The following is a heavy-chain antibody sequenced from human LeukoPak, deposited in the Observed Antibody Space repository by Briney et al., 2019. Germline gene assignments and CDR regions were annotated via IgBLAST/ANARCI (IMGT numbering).Heavy chain of an antibody. D-gene: IGHD6-6*01. CDR1: GFTFSSYA. CDR2: IWYDGSNK. Sequence: GGFLRLSCAASGFTFSSYAMSWVRQAPGKGLEWVAVIWYDGSNKYYADSVKGRFTISRDNSKNTLYLQMNSLRAEDTAVYYCARGDLRGLSSSTGWGQGTLVTVSS. J-gene: IGHJ4*02. CDR3: ARGDLRGLSSSTG. V-gene: IGHV3-33*08.